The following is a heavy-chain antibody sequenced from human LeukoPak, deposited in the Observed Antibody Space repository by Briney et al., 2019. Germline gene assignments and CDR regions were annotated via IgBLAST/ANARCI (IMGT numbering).Heavy chain of an antibody. V-gene: IGHV4-4*02. CDR3: ARRYTSSWYSSGYFDY. J-gene: IGHJ4*02. CDR1: GVSISSSNW. Sequence: ASETLSLTCAVSGVSISSSNWWSWVRQPPGKGLEWIGEIYHSGSTNYNPSLKSRVTISVDKSKNQFSLKLSSVTAADTAVYYCARRYTSSWYSSGYFDYWGQGALVTVSS. D-gene: IGHD6-13*01. CDR2: IYHSGST.